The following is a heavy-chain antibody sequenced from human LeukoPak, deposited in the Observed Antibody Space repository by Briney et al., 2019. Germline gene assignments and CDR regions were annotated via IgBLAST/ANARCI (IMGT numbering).Heavy chain of an antibody. D-gene: IGHD3-22*01. J-gene: IGHJ4*02. CDR1: GFNFNIFG. V-gene: IGHV3-30*02. CDR2: IRNDGTNE. Sequence: GGSLRLLCTVCGFNFNIFGMQGVRRAPGRGLEGVVFIRNDGTNEKYEDSVKGRFTIFRDNSKNTLYLLMKSVRSEDTDVYYGAKDPENNGYSDGSFDYWGQGTLVSVSS. CDR3: AKDPENNGYSDGSFDY.